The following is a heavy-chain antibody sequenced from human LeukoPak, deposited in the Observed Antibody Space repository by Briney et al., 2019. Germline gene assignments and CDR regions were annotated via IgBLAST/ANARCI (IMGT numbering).Heavy chain of an antibody. V-gene: IGHV3-53*01. D-gene: IGHD1-26*01. CDR1: GFTLSNNR. CDR2: IYSDGNT. Sequence: GGSLRLSCAASGFTLSNNRLRWVRQAPGMGLEWVSTIYSDGNTYYPDSVKGRFTISRDGSKNTLYLQLNSLRTEDTAIYYCVREREGSNSEHWGQGTLVTVSS. J-gene: IGHJ1*01. CDR3: VREREGSNSEH.